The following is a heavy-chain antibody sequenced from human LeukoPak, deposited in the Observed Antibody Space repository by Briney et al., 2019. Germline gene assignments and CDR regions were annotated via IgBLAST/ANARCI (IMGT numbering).Heavy chain of an antibody. Sequence: SETLSLTCTVSGGSISSYYWSWIRQPPGKGLEWIGYIYYSGSTNYNPSLKSRVTISVDTSKNQFSLKLSSVTAADTAVYYCARERRYCSSTSCYGIRAFDIWGQGTMVTVSS. CDR3: ARERRYCSSTSCYGIRAFDI. D-gene: IGHD2-2*01. CDR2: IYYSGST. V-gene: IGHV4-59*01. J-gene: IGHJ3*02. CDR1: GGSISSYY.